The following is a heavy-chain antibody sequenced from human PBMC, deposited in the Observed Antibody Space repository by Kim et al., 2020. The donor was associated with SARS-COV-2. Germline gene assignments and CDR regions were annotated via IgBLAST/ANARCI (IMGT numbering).Heavy chain of an antibody. D-gene: IGHD5-12*01. V-gene: IGHV4-59*01. J-gene: IGHJ4*02. CDR3: ARSTFGDGYNYPFDY. Sequence: PSLKSRVTLSVDTSKNQFSLKLSSVTAADTAVYYCARSTFGDGYNYPFDYWGQGTLVTVSS.